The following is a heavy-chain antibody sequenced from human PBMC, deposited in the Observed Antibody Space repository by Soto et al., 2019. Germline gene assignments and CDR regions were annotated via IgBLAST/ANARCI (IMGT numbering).Heavy chain of an antibody. J-gene: IGHJ5*02. Sequence: GGSLRLSCAAPGFAFSGSAMYWVRQASGKGPEWVGRIRSKGHNYATEYAASVKGRFTISRDDSKNTAYLQMNSLQTEDTAVYYCTRDLFSYDYSGILWFDPWGQGTLVTVSS. CDR2: IRSKGHNYAT. V-gene: IGHV3-73*01. D-gene: IGHD3-16*01. CDR1: GFAFSGSA. CDR3: TRDLFSYDYSGILWFDP.